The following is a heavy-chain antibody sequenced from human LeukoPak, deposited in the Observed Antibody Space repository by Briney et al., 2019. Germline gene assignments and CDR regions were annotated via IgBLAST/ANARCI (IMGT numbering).Heavy chain of an antibody. Sequence: SETLSLTCAVSGGSISSGGYSWSWIRQPPGKGLEWIGYIYHSGSTYYNPSLKSRVTISVDRSKNQFSLKLSSVTAADTAVYYCARGDYTKNWFDPWGQGTLVTVSS. V-gene: IGHV4-30-2*01. CDR1: GGSISSGGYS. J-gene: IGHJ5*02. CDR3: ARGDYTKNWFDP. D-gene: IGHD4-11*01. CDR2: IYHSGST.